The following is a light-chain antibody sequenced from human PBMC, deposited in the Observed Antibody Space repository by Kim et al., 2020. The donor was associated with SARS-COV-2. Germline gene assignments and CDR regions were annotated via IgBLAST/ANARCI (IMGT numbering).Light chain of an antibody. V-gene: IGLV2-11*01. CDR2: AVT. J-gene: IGLJ3*02. CDR3: SSYADSSSLL. Sequence: GQSATISGTGTISAVGVYNYVYWYQLHPGKAPKLMIYAVTERPSGVPDRFSGSKSGNTAFLTISGLQAEDEADYYCSSYADSSSLLFGGGTQLTVL. CDR1: ISAVGVYNY.